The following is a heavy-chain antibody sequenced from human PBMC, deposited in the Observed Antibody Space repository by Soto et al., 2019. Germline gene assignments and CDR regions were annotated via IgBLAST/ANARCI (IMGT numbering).Heavy chain of an antibody. CDR2: ISSNGGST. Sequence: VGSLRLSCAASGFTFCRYAMHWVRQAPGKGLEYVSAISSNGGSTYYANSVKGRFTISRDNSKNTLYLQMGSLRAEDMAVYYCARDKGILTGYGSALDIWGQGTMVTIS. CDR1: GFTFCRYA. V-gene: IGHV3-64*01. D-gene: IGHD3-9*01. J-gene: IGHJ3*02. CDR3: ARDKGILTGYGSALDI.